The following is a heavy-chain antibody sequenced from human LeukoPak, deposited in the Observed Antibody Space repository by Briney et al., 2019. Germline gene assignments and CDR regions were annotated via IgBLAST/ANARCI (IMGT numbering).Heavy chain of an antibody. D-gene: IGHD2-2*01. CDR2: IYPGDSDT. J-gene: IGHJ6*02. V-gene: IGHV5-51*01. CDR3: ARLPIVVVPAAMRSHYYGMDV. Sequence: GESLKISCKGSGYNFAAYWIGWVRQMPGKGLEWMGIIYPGDSDTRYSPSFQGQVTISADKSISTAYLQWSSLKASDTAMYYCARLPIVVVPAAMRSHYYGMDVWGQGTTVTVSS. CDR1: GYNFAAYW.